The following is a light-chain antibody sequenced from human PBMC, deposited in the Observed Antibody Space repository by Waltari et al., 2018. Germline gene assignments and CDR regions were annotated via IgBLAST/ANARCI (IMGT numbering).Light chain of an antibody. CDR3: QQYYSTPLT. Sequence: DIVMTQSPDSLAVSLGERVTINCKSSQSLLYSSNNKNYLAWYQQKPGQAPKLLIYWASTRESGGPNRFSGSGSGTDFTLTISALQAEDVAKYYCQQYYSTPLTFGGGTKVEIK. CDR2: WAS. V-gene: IGKV4-1*01. J-gene: IGKJ4*01. CDR1: QSLLYSSNNKNY.